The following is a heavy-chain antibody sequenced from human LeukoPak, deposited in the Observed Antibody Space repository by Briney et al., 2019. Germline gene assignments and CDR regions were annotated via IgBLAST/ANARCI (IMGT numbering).Heavy chain of an antibody. Sequence: WVRQPPGKGLEWIGSIYYSGTTYYIPSLKSRVTISVDTSKNQFSLELTPVTAADTAVYYCARHLYSGSSPIDYWGQGTLVIVSS. D-gene: IGHD1-26*01. CDR3: ARHLYSGSSPIDY. V-gene: IGHV4-39*01. CDR2: IYYSGTT. J-gene: IGHJ4*02.